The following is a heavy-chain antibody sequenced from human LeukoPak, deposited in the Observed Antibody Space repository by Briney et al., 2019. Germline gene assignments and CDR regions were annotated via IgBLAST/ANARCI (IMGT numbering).Heavy chain of an antibody. V-gene: IGHV4-59*01. Sequence: SETLSLTCSVSGGSINNYWWNWIRQPPGKGLEWIGYIYYSGSTSYNPSLKSRLTISVDTSLNQFSLKLNSVTAADTAVYYCAKALSRDGYNYEKAMDVWGQGTTVTVSS. J-gene: IGHJ6*02. CDR1: GGSINNYW. CDR2: IYYSGST. D-gene: IGHD5-24*01. CDR3: AKALSRDGYNYEKAMDV.